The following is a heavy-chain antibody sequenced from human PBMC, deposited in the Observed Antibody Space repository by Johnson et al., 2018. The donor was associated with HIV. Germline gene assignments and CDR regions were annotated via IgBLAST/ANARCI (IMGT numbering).Heavy chain of an antibody. Sequence: VQLVESGGGLVQPGGSLRLSCAASGFTVSSNYMSWVRQAPGKGLEWVSVIYSGGSTYYTDSVKGRFTISRDNSKNTLYLQMNSMRAEDTAVYYCARIGAWQRHRALDIWGQGTMVTVSS. CDR3: ARIGAWQRHRALDI. V-gene: IGHV3-66*02. J-gene: IGHJ3*02. CDR1: GFTVSSNY. CDR2: IYSGGST. D-gene: IGHD6-25*01.